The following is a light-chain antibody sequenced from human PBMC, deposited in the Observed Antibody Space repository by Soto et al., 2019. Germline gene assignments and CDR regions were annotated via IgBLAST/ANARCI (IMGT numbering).Light chain of an antibody. V-gene: IGKV3-11*01. Sequence: EIVLTQSPAILSLSPGERATLSCRASESVNDYLAWYQQKPGQAPRLLIYGASNRATGIPVRFSGSGSGTDFTLTISSLEPEDFAVYYCQHRGRWPRTFGQGTKLEI. CDR2: GAS. J-gene: IGKJ2*01. CDR1: ESVNDY. CDR3: QHRGRWPRT.